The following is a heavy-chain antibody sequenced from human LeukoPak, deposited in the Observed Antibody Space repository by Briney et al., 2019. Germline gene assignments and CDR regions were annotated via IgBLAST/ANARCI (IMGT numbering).Heavy chain of an antibody. CDR1: GYTFTSYA. CDR2: IIPIFGTA. V-gene: IGHV1-69*13. D-gene: IGHD3-3*01. J-gene: IGHJ5*02. Sequence: GASVKVSCKASGYTFTSYAMHWVRQAPGQRLEWMGWIIPIFGTANYAQKFQGRVTITADESTSTAYMELSSLRSEDTAVYYCARHRGITIFGVVNNWLDPWGQGTLVTVSS. CDR3: ARHRGITIFGVVNNWLDP.